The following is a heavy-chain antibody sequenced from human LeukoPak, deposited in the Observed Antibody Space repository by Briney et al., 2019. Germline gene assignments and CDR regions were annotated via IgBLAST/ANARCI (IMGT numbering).Heavy chain of an antibody. CDR1: GFTFSSYA. CDR2: LSGSGGNT. J-gene: IGHJ3*02. D-gene: IGHD3-3*01. V-gene: IGHV3-23*01. Sequence: GGSLRLSCAASGFTFSSYAMSWVRQAPGKGLEWVSTLSGSGGNTYYADSVKGRFTISRDNSKSTLFLQMNSLRAEDTDVYYCAKVRAYDFWSGERAFDIWGQGTMVTVSS. CDR3: AKVRAYDFWSGERAFDI.